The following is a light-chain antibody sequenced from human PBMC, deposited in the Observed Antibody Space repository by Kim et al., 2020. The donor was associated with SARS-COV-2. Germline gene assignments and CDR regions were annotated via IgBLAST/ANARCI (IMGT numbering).Light chain of an antibody. CDR1: NSVSTL. J-gene: IGKJ2*01. CDR2: KTS. V-gene: IGKV1-5*03. CDR3: QQYDSLVYT. Sequence: DIQMTHSPSTLSASVGDRVTITCRASNSVSTLLAWYQQKPGKAPTLLIYKTSYLQDGVPSRFRGSGSGTEFTLTITSLQPDYFATYYCQQYDSLVYTFGQGTKLEIK.